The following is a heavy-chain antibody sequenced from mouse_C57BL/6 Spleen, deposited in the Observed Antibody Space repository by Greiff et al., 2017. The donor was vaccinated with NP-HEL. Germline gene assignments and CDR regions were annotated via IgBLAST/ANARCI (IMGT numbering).Heavy chain of an antibody. Sequence: QVQLQQPGAELVRPGSSVKLSCKASGYTFTSYWMDWVKQRPGQGLEWIGNIYPSDSETHYNQKFKDKATLTVDKSSSTAYMQLSSLTSTDSAVYYGASEAPCYCGSSYGYFDYWGQGTTLTVSS. D-gene: IGHD1-1*01. CDR1: GYTFTSYW. CDR3: ASEAPCYCGSSYGYFDY. V-gene: IGHV1-61*01. CDR2: IYPSDSET. J-gene: IGHJ2*01.